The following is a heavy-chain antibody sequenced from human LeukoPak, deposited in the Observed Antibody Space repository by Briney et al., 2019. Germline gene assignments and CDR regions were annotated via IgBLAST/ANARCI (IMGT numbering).Heavy chain of an antibody. CDR1: GGTFSSYA. J-gene: IGHJ4*02. CDR3: ARVVAALYYDFWSGSYFDY. CDR2: IIPTFNTA. V-gene: IGHV1-69*13. Sequence: SVKVSCKASGGTFSSYAISWVRQAPGQGLEWMGGIIPTFNTADYAQKFQGRVTITADGSTSTAYMELSSLRSEDTAVYYCARVVAALYYDFWSGSYFDYWGQGTLVTVSS. D-gene: IGHD3-3*01.